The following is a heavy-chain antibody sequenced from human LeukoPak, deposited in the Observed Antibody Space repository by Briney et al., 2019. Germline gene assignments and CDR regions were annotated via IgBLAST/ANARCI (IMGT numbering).Heavy chain of an antibody. CDR1: GFTFSDHY. CDR3: AREHSSVSSESKGYDL. D-gene: IGHD6-19*01. Sequence: GGSLRLSCAASGFTFSDHYMSWIRQAPGKGLEWISYISFSHHTNYADSVKGRFTISRDDARNSLFLQMNSLRAEDTDIYYCAREHSSVSSESKGYDLWGQGTLVTVSS. J-gene: IGHJ5*02. CDR2: ISFSHHT. V-gene: IGHV3-11*06.